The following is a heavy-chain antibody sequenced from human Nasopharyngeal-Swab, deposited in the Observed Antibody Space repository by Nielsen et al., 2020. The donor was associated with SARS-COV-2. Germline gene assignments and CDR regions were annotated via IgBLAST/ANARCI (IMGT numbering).Heavy chain of an antibody. V-gene: IGHV3-48*02. CDR2: ISSSSSTI. J-gene: IGHJ4*02. CDR1: GFTFSSYS. Sequence: GGSLRLSCAASGFTFSSYSMNWVRQAPGKGLEWVSYISSSSSTIYYAASVKGRFTISRDNAEHSLYLQMNRLRDEDTAVYYCARAQLSYYDSSGFDYWGQGTLVTVSS. CDR3: ARAQLSYYDSSGFDY. D-gene: IGHD3-22*01.